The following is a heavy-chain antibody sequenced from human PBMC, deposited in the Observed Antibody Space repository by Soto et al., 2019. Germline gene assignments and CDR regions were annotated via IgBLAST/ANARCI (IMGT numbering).Heavy chain of an antibody. J-gene: IGHJ6*02. D-gene: IGHD3-22*01. Sequence: GGSLRLSCAASGFTVSSNYMSWVRQAPGKGLEWVSVIYSGGSTYYADSVKGRFTISRDNSKNTLYLQMNSLRAEDTAVYYCARVFTDSSGRYYYYGMDVWGQGTTVTVSS. CDR3: ARVFTDSSGRYYYYGMDV. CDR2: IYSGGST. CDR1: GFTVSSNY. V-gene: IGHV3-53*01.